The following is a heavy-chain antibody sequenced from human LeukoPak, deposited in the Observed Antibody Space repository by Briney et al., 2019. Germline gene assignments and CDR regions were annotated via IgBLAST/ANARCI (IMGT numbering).Heavy chain of an antibody. J-gene: IGHJ4*02. Sequence: ASVKVSCKASGYTFTGYYMHWVRQAPGQGLQWMGWINANSGGTYYAQKFQGRVTMTRNTSISTAYMDLSRLGSDDTAVYYCARDGAVPLVGTIDYWGQGTLATVSS. CDR3: ARDGAVPLVGTIDY. CDR2: INANSGGT. V-gene: IGHV1-2*02. CDR1: GYTFTGYY. D-gene: IGHD1-26*01.